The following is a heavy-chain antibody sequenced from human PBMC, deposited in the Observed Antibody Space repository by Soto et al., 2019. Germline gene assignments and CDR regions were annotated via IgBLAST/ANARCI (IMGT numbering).Heavy chain of an antibody. CDR2: IYYSGST. Sequence: PSETLSLTCTVSGGSISSYYWSWIRQPPGKGLEWIGYIYYSGSTNYNPSLKSRVTISVDTSKNQFSLKLSSVTAADTAVYYCASHGSSPLDYYYYYGMDVWGQGTTVTVSS. CDR1: GGSISSYY. J-gene: IGHJ6*02. V-gene: IGHV4-59*08. CDR3: ASHGSSPLDYYYYYGMDV.